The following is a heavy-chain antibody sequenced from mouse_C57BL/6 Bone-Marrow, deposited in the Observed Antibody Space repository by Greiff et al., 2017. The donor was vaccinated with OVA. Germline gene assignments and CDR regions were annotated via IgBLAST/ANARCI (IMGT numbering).Heavy chain of an antibody. J-gene: IGHJ1*03. CDR1: GFTFSSYT. CDR3: ARHDFDV. V-gene: IGHV5-9*01. CDR2: ISGGGGNT. Sequence: DVHLVESGGGLVKPGGSLKLSCAASGFTFSSYTMSWVRQTPEKRLEWVATISGGGGNTYYPDSVKGRFTISRDNAKNTLYLQMSSLRSEDTALYYCARHDFDVWGTGTTVTVSS.